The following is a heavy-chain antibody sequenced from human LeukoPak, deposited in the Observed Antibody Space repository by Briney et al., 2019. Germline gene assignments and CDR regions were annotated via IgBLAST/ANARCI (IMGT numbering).Heavy chain of an antibody. Sequence: EASVTVSCKASGGTFSSYAISWVRQAPGQGLEWMGGIIPIFGTANYAQKFQGRVTITADESTSTAYMELSSLRSEDTAVYYCASPSGYCSSTSCLRGYYYYYGMDVWGQGTTVTVSS. CDR2: IIPIFGTA. V-gene: IGHV1-69*13. J-gene: IGHJ6*02. D-gene: IGHD2-2*01. CDR3: ASPSGYCSSTSCLRGYYYYYGMDV. CDR1: GGTFSSYA.